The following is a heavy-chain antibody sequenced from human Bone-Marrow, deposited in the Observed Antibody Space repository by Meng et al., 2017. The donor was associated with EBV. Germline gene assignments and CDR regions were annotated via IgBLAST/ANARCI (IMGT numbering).Heavy chain of an antibody. CDR2: INHSGRT. Sequence: QVQLQQRGAGLLKPSXXXXLTXXVXXQSFRGYYWSWIRQPPGKGLEWIGEINHSGRTNYNPSLKSRVTISVDTSKNQFSLNLTSVTAADTAVYYCARGRNKRWVQVMTSVRGDYFDYWGQGTLVTVSS. CDR3: ARGRNKRWVQVMTSVRGDYFDY. CDR1: XQSFRGYY. V-gene: IGHV4-34*01. D-gene: IGHD5-24*01. J-gene: IGHJ4*02.